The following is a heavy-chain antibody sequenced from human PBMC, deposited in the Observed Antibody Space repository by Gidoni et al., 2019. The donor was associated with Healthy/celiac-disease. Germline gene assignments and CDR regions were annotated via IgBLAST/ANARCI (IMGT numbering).Heavy chain of an antibody. CDR1: GGSISSSRYY. Sequence: QLQLQESGPGLVKPSETLSLTCTVSGGSISSSRYYWGWIRQPPGKGLEWIGSIYYSGSTYYNPSLKSRVTISVDTSKNQFSLKLSSVTAADTAVYYCARQGCELRGVLDYWGQGTLVTVSS. D-gene: IGHD3-10*01. V-gene: IGHV4-39*01. CDR2: IYYSGST. J-gene: IGHJ4*02. CDR3: ARQGCELRGVLDY.